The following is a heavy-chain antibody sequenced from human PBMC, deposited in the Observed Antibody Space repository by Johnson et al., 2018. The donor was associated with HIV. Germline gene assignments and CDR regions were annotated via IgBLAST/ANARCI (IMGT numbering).Heavy chain of an antibody. CDR2: INSDGSST. CDR1: RPTFSKYW. CDR3: GTSSVAWGIDAFDI. D-gene: IGHD3-16*01. Sequence: VQLVESGGGLVQPGGSLRLSCAASRPTFSKYWMHWVRLAPGKGLVWVGRINSDGSSTSYADSLTGRFTISRDSSMHTLYLQMNILSAEDTAVYYCGTSSVAWGIDAFDIWGLGTMVTVSS. V-gene: IGHV3-74*01. J-gene: IGHJ3*02.